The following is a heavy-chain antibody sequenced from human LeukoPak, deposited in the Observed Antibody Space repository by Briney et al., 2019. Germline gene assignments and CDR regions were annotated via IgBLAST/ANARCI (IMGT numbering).Heavy chain of an antibody. J-gene: IGHJ4*02. CDR3: ARLSLKVLEWSPTKGKETRYFDN. CDR1: GGSFSGYY. CDR2: INHIGST. V-gene: IGHV4-34*01. D-gene: IGHD3-3*01. Sequence: SETLSLTCAVYGGSFSGYYWSWIRQPPGKGLEWIGEINHIGSTNYNPSLKSRVTISVDTSKNQFSLKLSSVTAADTAVYYCARLSLKVLEWSPTKGKETRYFDNWGQGTLVTVSS.